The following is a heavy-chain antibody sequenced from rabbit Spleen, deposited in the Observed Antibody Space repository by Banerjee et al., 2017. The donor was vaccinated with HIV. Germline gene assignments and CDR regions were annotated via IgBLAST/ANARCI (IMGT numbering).Heavy chain of an antibody. Sequence: QSLEESGGDLVKPGASLTLTCTASGVSFSSSSYMCWVRQAPGKRPEWIACIYSASSGRTDYASWVHGRFTISKASSTTVTLQMTSLTAADMATYFCARDLAAWNSGSYAFNLWGPGTLVTVS. V-gene: IGHV1S40*01. CDR2: IYSASSGRT. D-gene: IGHD1-1*01. CDR3: ARDLAAWNSGSYAFNL. J-gene: IGHJ4*01. CDR1: GVSFSSSSY.